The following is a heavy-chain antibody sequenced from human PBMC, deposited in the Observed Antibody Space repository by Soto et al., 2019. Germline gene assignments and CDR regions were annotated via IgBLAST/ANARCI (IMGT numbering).Heavy chain of an antibody. CDR2: INPNSGGT. Sequence: ASVKVSCKASGYTFTGYYMHWVRQAPGQGLEWMGWINPNSGGTNYAQKFQGRVTMTRDTSISTAYMELSRLRSDDTAVYYCARVRDLVLDTAMASYAFDIWGQGTMVTVSS. D-gene: IGHD5-18*01. CDR3: ARVRDLVLDTAMASYAFDI. V-gene: IGHV1-2*02. CDR1: GYTFTGYY. J-gene: IGHJ3*02.